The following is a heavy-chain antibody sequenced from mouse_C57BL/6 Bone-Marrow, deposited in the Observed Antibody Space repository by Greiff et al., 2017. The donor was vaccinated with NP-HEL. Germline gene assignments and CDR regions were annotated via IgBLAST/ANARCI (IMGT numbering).Heavy chain of an antibody. Sequence: EVMLVESGGGLVKPGGSLKLSCAASGFTFSSYAMSWVRQTPEKRLEWVATISDGGSYTYYPDNVKGRFTISRDNAKNNLYLQMSHLKSEDTAMYYCARDRWSYYYGISWFAYWGQGTLVTVSA. V-gene: IGHV5-4*01. CDR2: ISDGGSYT. J-gene: IGHJ3*01. CDR1: GFTFSSYA. D-gene: IGHD1-1*01. CDR3: ARDRWSYYYGISWFAY.